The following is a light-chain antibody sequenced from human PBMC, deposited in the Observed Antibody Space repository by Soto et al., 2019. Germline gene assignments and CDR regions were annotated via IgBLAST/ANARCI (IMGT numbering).Light chain of an antibody. Sequence: EIVLTQSPATLSLSPGERATLSCRASQSVSSYLAWYQQKPGQAPRLLIYDASNRATGIPARFSGSGSGTDFTPPTGSLEPKVFEVIPGQRPSTGPRLTFGGGTRV. J-gene: IGKJ4*01. V-gene: IGKV3-11*01. CDR1: QSVSSY. CDR3: QRPSTGPRLT. CDR2: DAS.